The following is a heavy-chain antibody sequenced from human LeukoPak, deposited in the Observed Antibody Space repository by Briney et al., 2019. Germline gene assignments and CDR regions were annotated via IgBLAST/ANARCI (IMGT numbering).Heavy chain of an antibody. CDR2: IYYSGST. CDR3: AALDTAMGYFDY. CDR1: GGSISSGGYY. Sequence: PSQTLSLTCTVSGGSISSGGYYWSWIRQHPGKGLEWIGYIYYSGSTYYNPSLKSRVTISVDTSKNQFSLKLSSVTAADTAVYYCAALDTAMGYFDYWGQGTLVTVYS. V-gene: IGHV4-31*03. D-gene: IGHD5-18*01. J-gene: IGHJ4*02.